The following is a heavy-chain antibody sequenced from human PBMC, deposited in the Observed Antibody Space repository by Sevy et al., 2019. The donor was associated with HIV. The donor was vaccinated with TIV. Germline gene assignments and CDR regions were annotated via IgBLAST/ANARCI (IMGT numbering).Heavy chain of an antibody. CDR3: ARERTYSSSSDYYYGMDV. V-gene: IGHV3-30-3*01. CDR2: ISYDGSNK. D-gene: IGHD6-13*01. J-gene: IGHJ6*02. Sequence: GGSLRLSCAASGFTFSSYAMHWVRQAPGKGLDWVAVISYDGSNKYYADSVKGRFTISRDNSKNTLYLQMNSLRAEDTAVYYCARERTYSSSSDYYYGMDVWGQGTTVTVSS. CDR1: GFTFSSYA.